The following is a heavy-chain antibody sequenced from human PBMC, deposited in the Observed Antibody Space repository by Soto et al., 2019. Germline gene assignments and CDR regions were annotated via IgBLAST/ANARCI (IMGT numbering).Heavy chain of an antibody. Sequence: EVQLLESGGGLVQPGGSLRLSCAASGFTFSSYAMSWVHQAPGKGLAWVSGISVSGGSTYYADSVKGRFTISRDTSKNTLYLQMNSLRAEDTAVYYCASNTRYDPPDYWGQGTLVTVSS. D-gene: IGHD3-16*01. CDR1: GFTFSSYA. V-gene: IGHV3-23*01. CDR2: ISVSGGST. J-gene: IGHJ4*02. CDR3: ASNTRYDPPDY.